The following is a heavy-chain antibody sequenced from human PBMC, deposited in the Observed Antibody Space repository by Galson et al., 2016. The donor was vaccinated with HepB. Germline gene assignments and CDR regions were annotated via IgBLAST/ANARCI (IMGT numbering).Heavy chain of an antibody. CDR2: INSGSSTI. J-gene: IGHJ4*02. CDR1: GLTFSNYR. CDR3: ARGRAGIDY. Sequence: SLRLSCAASGLTFSNYRMNWVRQAPGKGLEWVSYINSGSSTIYYADSVKGRFTVSRDNAKNSLYLQMNSLRDDDTAFYYCARGRAGIDYWGQGTLVTVSS. V-gene: IGHV3-48*02.